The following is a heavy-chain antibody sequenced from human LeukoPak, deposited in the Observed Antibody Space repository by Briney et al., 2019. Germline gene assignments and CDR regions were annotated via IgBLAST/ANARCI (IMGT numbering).Heavy chain of an antibody. CDR3: VRGYYPSGSCYPLGS. V-gene: IGHV5-51*01. CDR2: IYPADSDT. Sequence: GESLKISCKGSGYKFTTYWIGWVRQMSGKGLEWMGSIYPADSDTRYSPSFQGQVTISADKSISTAYLQWSSLKASDTAIYYCVRGYYPSGSCYPLGSWGPGTLVTVSS. CDR1: GYKFTTYW. D-gene: IGHD3-10*01. J-gene: IGHJ5*02.